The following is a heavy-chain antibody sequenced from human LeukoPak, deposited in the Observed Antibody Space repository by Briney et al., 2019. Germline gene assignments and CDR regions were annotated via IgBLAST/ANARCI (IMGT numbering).Heavy chain of an antibody. D-gene: IGHD6-6*01. J-gene: IGHJ4*02. CDR3: VKDPGSSSVGY. CDR1: RFTFSSYA. V-gene: IGHV3-64D*09. CDR2: ISSNGGST. Sequence: GGSLRLSCSASRFTFSSYAMNWVRQAPGKGLEYVSVISSNGGSTYYVDSVKGRFTISRDNSKNTLYLQMSSLRAEDTAVYYCVKDPGSSSVGYWGQGTLVTVSS.